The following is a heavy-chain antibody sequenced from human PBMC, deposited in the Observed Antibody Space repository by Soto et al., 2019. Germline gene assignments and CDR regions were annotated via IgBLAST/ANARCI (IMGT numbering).Heavy chain of an antibody. CDR2: ISWHSVRI. D-gene: IGHD3-16*01. V-gene: IGHV3-9*01. J-gene: IGHJ3*02. CDR1: GFKFDDHA. Sequence: PGGSLRLSCAASGFKFDDHAMHWVRQVPGKGLEWVSSISWHSVRIEYADSVRGRFTISRDNAKNALYLQMKSLRAEDTALYYCVNEKNLLYDDELFDIWGLGTTVTVSS. CDR3: VNEKNLLYDDELFDI.